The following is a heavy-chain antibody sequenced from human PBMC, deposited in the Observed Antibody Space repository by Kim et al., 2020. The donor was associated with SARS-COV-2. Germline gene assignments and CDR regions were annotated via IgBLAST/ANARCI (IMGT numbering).Heavy chain of an antibody. J-gene: IGHJ4*02. Sequence: GGSLRLSCAASGFTFSSYAMSWVRQAPGKGLEWVSAISGSGGSTYYADSVKGRFTISRDNSKNTLYLQMNSLRAEDTAVYYCAKEPLVGWTQGTLYYFDYWGQGTLVTVSS. CDR3: AKEPLVGWTQGTLYYFDY. D-gene: IGHD6-19*01. V-gene: IGHV3-23*01. CDR2: ISGSGGST. CDR1: GFTFSSYA.